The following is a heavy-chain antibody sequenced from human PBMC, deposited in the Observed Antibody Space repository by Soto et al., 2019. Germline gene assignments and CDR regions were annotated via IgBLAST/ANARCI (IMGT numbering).Heavy chain of an antibody. J-gene: IGHJ1*01. CDR1: GFTFWTYA. D-gene: IGHD3-22*01. V-gene: IGHV3-23*01. CDR3: AGHHPPGYYYDSSGYYGYFQL. Sequence: GGSLRLSCAASGFTFWTYAMSWVRQAPGKGLEWVSAISGTGGGTSYADSVKGRLTISRDNSKNTLYRQMNSVGVEDTGVCYCAGHHPPGYYYDSSGYYGYFQLWGQGTSVTVSS. CDR2: ISGTGGGT.